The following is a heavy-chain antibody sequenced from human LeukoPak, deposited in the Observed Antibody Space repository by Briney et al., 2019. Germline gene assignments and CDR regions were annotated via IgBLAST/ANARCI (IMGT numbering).Heavy chain of an antibody. CDR1: GLTLSTYA. Sequence: GGCLRLSCSGSGLTLSTYAMHWVRQAPGKGLEYVSAIDTDGGGTYYADSVKGRFTISRDNSKNTVYLQMNSLRAEDTAVYYCARDVGGSRSEGYYGMDVWGQGTTVTVSS. D-gene: IGHD6-6*01. CDR3: ARDVGGSRSEGYYGMDV. CDR2: IDTDGGGT. V-gene: IGHV3-64*04. J-gene: IGHJ6*02.